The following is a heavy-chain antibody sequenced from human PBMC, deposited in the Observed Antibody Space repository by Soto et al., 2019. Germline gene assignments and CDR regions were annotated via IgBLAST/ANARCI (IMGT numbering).Heavy chain of an antibody. D-gene: IGHD6-19*01. CDR2: INPNSGGT. J-gene: IGHJ4*02. Sequence: ASVKVSCKASGYTFTGYYMHWVRQAPGQGLEWMGWINPNSGGTNYAQKFQGRVTMTRDTSISTAYMELSRLRSDDTAVYYRARDLIAVAGTREGYWGQGTLVTVSS. V-gene: IGHV1-2*02. CDR1: GYTFTGYY. CDR3: ARDLIAVAGTREGY.